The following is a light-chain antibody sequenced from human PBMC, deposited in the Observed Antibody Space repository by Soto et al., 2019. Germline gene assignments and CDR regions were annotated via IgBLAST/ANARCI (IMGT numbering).Light chain of an antibody. J-gene: IGKJ1*01. Sequence: DIQITQSPSTLSASVGDRVTITCRASQTIDSWLAWYQQRPGKPPNLLIYKASTLASGVPSRFSGSGSGTEFNLTINSLQPDDFATYYCQQYHIYSGTFGQGTKVDIK. CDR3: QQYHIYSGT. CDR2: KAS. V-gene: IGKV1-5*03. CDR1: QTIDSW.